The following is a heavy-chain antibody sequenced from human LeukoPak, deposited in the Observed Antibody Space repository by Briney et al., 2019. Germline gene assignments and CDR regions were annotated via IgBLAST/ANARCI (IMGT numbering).Heavy chain of an antibody. CDR3: ARRGYVLDY. V-gene: IGHV4-30-2*01. CDR1: GGSISSGGYY. J-gene: IGHJ4*02. CDR2: IYHSGST. D-gene: IGHD2-15*01. Sequence: PSETLSLTCTVSGGSISSGGYYWSWIRQPPGKGLEWIGYIYHSGSTYYNPSLKSRVTISVDRSKNQFSLKLSSVTAADTAVYYCARRGYVLDYWGQGTLVTVSS.